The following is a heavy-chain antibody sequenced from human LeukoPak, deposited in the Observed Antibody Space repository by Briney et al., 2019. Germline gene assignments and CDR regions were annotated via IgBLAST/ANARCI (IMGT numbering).Heavy chain of an antibody. CDR3: ARACSSTSCYTSYYYYYMDV. CDR1: GFTFSSYA. J-gene: IGHJ6*03. D-gene: IGHD2-2*02. CDR2: ISGSGSST. Sequence: GGSLRLSCAASGFTFSSYAMSWVRQAPGKGLEWVSAISGSGSSTYYADSVKGRFTISRDNSKNTLYLQMNSLRAEDTAVYYCARACSSTSCYTSYYYYYMDVWGKGTTVTVSS. V-gene: IGHV3-23*01.